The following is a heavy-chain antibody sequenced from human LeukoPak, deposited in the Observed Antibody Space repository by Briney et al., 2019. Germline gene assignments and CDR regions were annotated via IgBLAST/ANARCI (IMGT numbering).Heavy chain of an antibody. CDR1: GGSISSGSYY. D-gene: IGHD5-24*01. V-gene: IGHV4-61*02. CDR3: ARQPRMATFDY. CDR2: IYTSGNT. J-gene: IGHJ4*02. Sequence: SQTLSLTCTVSGGSISSGSYYWSWIRQPAGKGMEWIGRIYTSGNTNYTPSLKSRVAISVGTSKNQFSLKLSSVTAADTAVYNCARQPRMATFDYWGQGTLVTVSS.